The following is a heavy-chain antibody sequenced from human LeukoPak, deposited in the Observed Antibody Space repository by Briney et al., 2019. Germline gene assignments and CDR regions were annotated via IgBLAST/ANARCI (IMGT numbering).Heavy chain of an antibody. J-gene: IGHJ4*02. CDR2: INHSGST. D-gene: IGHD6-19*01. V-gene: IGHV4-34*01. CDR3: ARGFKDSRWYYFDY. Sequence: SETLSLTCAVYGGSFSGYYWSWIRQPPGKGLEWIGEINHSGSTNYNPSLKSRVTISVDTSKNQFSLKLSSVTAAGTAVYYCARGFKDSRWYYFDYWGQGTLVTVSS. CDR1: GGSFSGYY.